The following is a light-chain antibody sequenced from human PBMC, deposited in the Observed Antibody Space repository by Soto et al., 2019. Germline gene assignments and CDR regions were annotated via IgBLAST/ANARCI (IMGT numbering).Light chain of an antibody. CDR3: QQYNSYPWT. V-gene: IGKV1-5*01. Sequence: SQGIECPSPLSPSLGERVTITCRASQSISRRLAWYQQKPGKAPKLLIYDASSLESGVPAGFSGSGSGTQFTLTISSLQPDDFATYYCQQYNSYPWTFGQGTKVDIK. CDR2: DAS. J-gene: IGKJ1*01. CDR1: QSISRR.